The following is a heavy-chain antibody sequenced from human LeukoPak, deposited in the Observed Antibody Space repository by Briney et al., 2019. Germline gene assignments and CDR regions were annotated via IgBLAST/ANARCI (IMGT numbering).Heavy chain of an antibody. CDR3: ARVQLYQLPPHGMDV. D-gene: IGHD2-2*01. J-gene: IGHJ6*02. Sequence: GGSLRLSCAASGFIFSDYYMSWIRQAPGKGLEWVSYISTSGSTIYYADSVKGRFTISRDNAKNSLYLQMNSLRAEDTAVYYCARVQLYQLPPHGMDVWGQGTTVTVSS. CDR1: GFIFSDYY. CDR2: ISTSGSTI. V-gene: IGHV3-11*04.